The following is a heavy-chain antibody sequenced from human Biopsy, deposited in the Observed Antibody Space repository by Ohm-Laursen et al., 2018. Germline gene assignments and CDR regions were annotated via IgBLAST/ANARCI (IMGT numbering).Heavy chain of an antibody. CDR3: ARDSGILNYGNFKYYHYYGMDV. D-gene: IGHD4-11*01. V-gene: IGHV4-59*02. CDR2: IYYSVMT. Sequence: SDTLSLTCTVSGDSATKYYWSWIRQPPGKGLEWIGHIYYSVMTNYNPSLQSRVSISVGTSRNQVSLTLSSVTAANTAVYYCARDSGILNYGNFKYYHYYGMDVWGQGTKVTVSS. CDR1: GDSATKYY. J-gene: IGHJ6*02.